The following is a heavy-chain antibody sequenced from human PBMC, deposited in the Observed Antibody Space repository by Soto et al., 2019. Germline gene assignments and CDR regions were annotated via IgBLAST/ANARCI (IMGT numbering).Heavy chain of an antibody. CDR3: AVATSIALGFRY. Sequence: QGYLVQSGAEVKRPGASVRVSCKTSGFTFNTHGFSWVRQAPGQGLEWMGWNSDLNGKTFYAHNFQDRVIMTTDTSSSTAYMELRVPKSDDTAVYYCAVATSIALGFRYLGQGTLVTVSS. CDR2: NSDLNGKT. CDR1: GFTFNTHG. V-gene: IGHV1-18*01. D-gene: IGHD1-26*01. J-gene: IGHJ4*02.